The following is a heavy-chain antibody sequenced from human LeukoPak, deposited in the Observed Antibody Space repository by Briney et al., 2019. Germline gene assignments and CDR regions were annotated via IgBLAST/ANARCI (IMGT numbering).Heavy chain of an antibody. Sequence: ASVKVSCKASGGTFSSYAISWVRQAPGQGLEWMGGIIPIFGTANYARKFQGRVTITADESTSTAYMELSSLRSEDTAVYYCARARGFVVVPAAMVRHYYYGMDVWGKGTTVTVSS. CDR3: ARARGFVVVPAAMVRHYYYGMDV. J-gene: IGHJ6*04. CDR1: GGTFSSYA. D-gene: IGHD2-2*01. V-gene: IGHV1-69*13. CDR2: IIPIFGTA.